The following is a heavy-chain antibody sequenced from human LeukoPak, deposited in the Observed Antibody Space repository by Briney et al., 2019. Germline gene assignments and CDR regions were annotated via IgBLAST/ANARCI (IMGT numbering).Heavy chain of an antibody. CDR1: GFTFSSYA. CDR3: AREERGAAAGGPYYYYYMDV. D-gene: IGHD6-13*01. V-gene: IGHV3-30-3*01. CDR2: ISYDGSNK. Sequence: GGSLRLSCAASGFTFSSYAMHWVRQAPGKGLEWVAVISYDGSNKYYADSVKGRFTISRDNSKNTLYLQMNSLRAEDTAVYYCAREERGAAAGGPYYYYYMDVWGKGTTVTVSS. J-gene: IGHJ6*03.